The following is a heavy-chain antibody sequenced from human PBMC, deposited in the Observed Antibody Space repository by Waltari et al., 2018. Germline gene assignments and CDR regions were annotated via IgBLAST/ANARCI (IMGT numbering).Heavy chain of an antibody. CDR2: ISWNRGSI. V-gene: IGHV3-9*01. J-gene: IGHJ4*02. CDR1: GFTFDAYA. D-gene: IGHD2-21*01. Sequence: EVQLVASGGGLVQPGRSMRLSCAASGFTFDAYAMHWVRQASVKGLEWVSGISWNRGSIGNADAVNGRFTISRNNAKNSLDLQMNSLRAEDTALDYCAKGDNRGALDYWGQGTLVTVSS. CDR3: AKGDNRGALDY.